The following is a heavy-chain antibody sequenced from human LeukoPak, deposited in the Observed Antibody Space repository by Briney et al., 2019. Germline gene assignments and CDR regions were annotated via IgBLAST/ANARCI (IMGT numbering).Heavy chain of an antibody. J-gene: IGHJ5*02. CDR2: IYHSGST. D-gene: IGHD6-19*01. CDR3: ARAVTGGWFDP. V-gene: IGHV4-30-2*01. CDR1: GGSISSGGYS. Sequence: SETLSLTCAVSGGSISSGGYSWRWIRQPPGKGLEWIGYIYHSGSTYYNPSLKSRVTISVDRSKNQFSLKLSSVTAADTAVYYCARAVTGGWFDPWGQGTLVTVSS.